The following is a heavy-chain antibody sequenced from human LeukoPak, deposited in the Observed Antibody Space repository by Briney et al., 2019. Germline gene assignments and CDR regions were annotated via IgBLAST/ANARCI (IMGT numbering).Heavy chain of an antibody. CDR2: ISYDGSNK. V-gene: IGHV3-30*18. Sequence: GGSLRLSCAASGFTFSSYGMHWVRQAPGKGLEWVAVISYDGSNKYYADSVKGRFTISRDNSKNTLYLQMNSLRAEDTAVYYCAKVGVRINSGDYWGQGTLVTVSS. J-gene: IGHJ4*02. D-gene: IGHD3-10*01. CDR3: AKVGVRINSGDY. CDR1: GFTFSSYG.